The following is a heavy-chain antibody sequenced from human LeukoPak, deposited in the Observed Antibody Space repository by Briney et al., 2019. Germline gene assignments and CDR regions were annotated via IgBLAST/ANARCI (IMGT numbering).Heavy chain of an antibody. Sequence: PGGSLRLSCAASGFTFSSYWMSWVRQAPGKGLEWVANIKQDGSEKYYVDSVKGRFTISRDNAKNSLYLQMNSLRAEDTAVYYCARVGGVAGYSYYYYGMDVWGQGTTVTVSS. V-gene: IGHV3-7*01. CDR1: GFTFSSYW. J-gene: IGHJ6*02. CDR2: IKQDGSEK. CDR3: ARVGGVAGYSYYYYGMDV. D-gene: IGHD3-9*01.